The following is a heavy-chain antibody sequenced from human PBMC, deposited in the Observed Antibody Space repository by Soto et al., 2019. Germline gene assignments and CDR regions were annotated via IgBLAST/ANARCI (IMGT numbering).Heavy chain of an antibody. CDR1: ADSSTISNSY. J-gene: IGHJ4*02. V-gene: IGHV4-39*01. CDR3: ARHRIEVVWRGFDY. CDR2: SSYNGDT. Sequence: QLQLQESGPGLVKPSETLSLTCTVSADSSTISNSYWGWLRQPPGKGLQWIGSSSYNGDTFYNPSLKGRVAISVDTSKKQSSLQVTSVTAADTAMYFCARHRIEVVWRGFDYWGQGSPVTVSS. D-gene: IGHD1-1*01.